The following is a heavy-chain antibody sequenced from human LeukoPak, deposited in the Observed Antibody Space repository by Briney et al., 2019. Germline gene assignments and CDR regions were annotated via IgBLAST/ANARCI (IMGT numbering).Heavy chain of an antibody. D-gene: IGHD3-3*01. CDR2: ISGSGGST. CDR3: AKDKSSTIFGVVITTLDYYYYMDV. V-gene: IGHV3-23*01. J-gene: IGHJ6*03. Sequence: PGWSLRLSCAASGFTFSSYAMTWVRQAPGKGLEWVSVISGSGGSTYYADSVKGRFTISRDNSKNTLYLQMNSLRAEDTAVYYCAKDKSSTIFGVVITTLDYYYYMDVWGKGTTVTVSS. CDR1: GFTFSSYA.